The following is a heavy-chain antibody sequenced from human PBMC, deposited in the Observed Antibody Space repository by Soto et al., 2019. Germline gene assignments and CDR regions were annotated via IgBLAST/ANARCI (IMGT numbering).Heavy chain of an antibody. Sequence: SETLSLTCTVSGGSISSSSYYWGWFRQPPGKGLECIGSIYYSGSTYYNPSLKSRVTISVDTSNTQFSLKLSSVTAAYTAVYYCPIAVDTTLDYWGQGPLVAVSS. J-gene: IGHJ4*02. CDR2: IYYSGST. CDR3: PIAVDTTLDY. CDR1: GGSISSSSYY. D-gene: IGHD6-19*01. V-gene: IGHV4-39*01.